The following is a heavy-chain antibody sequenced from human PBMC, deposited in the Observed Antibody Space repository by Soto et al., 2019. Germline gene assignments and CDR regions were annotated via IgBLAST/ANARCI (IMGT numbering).Heavy chain of an antibody. V-gene: IGHV4-34*01. CDR3: ARIKSAEGSSRYYYYYMDV. J-gene: IGHJ6*03. CDR2: INDSGNI. CDR1: GASFSGYQ. Sequence: PSETLSLTCAVYGASFSGYQWTWIRQTPGKGLEWIGDINDSGNINYNPSLKSRVTISVDTSKNQFSLKLSSVTAADTAVYYCARIKSAEGSSRYYYYYMDVWGKGTTVTVSS. D-gene: IGHD6-13*01.